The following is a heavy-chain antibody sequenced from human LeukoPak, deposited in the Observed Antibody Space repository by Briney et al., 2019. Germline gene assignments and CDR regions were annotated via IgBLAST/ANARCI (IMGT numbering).Heavy chain of an antibody. CDR1: GGSISSSSSY. J-gene: IGHJ4*02. V-gene: IGHV4-39*01. D-gene: IGHD4-17*01. CDR2: IYYSGST. CDR3: ARTNGDYGPVDY. Sequence: PSETLSLTCTVSGGSISSSSSYWGWIRRPPGKGLEWIGSIYYSGSTYYNPSLKSRVTISVDTSRNQFSLKLSSVAAADTAVYYCARTNGDYGPVDYWGQGTLVTVSS.